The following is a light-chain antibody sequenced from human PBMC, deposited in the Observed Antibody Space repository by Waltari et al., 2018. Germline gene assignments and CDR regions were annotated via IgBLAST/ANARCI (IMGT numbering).Light chain of an antibody. CDR2: DVI. CDR1: NSAVGSFNL. V-gene: IGLV2-14*02. Sequence: QSALTQPASVSGSPGQSITISCTRSNSAVGSFNLASWYQQPPGNAPKLIIYDVIHRPAGVSNRFSGSKSANTASLTISGLQAEDEADYYCSSYTSTRVFYVFGTGTTVIVL. J-gene: IGLJ1*01. CDR3: SSYTSTRVFYV.